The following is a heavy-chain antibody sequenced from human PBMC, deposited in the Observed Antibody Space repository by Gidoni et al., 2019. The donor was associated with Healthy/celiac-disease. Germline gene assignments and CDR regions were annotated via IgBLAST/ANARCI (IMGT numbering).Heavy chain of an antibody. Sequence: EVQLVESGGALVQPGRSLRLSFPALGFTFDTYAMHWVRQAPGKGLEWVSGISWNSGSIGYADSVKGRFTISRDNAKNSLYLQMNSLRAEDTALYYCAKGGYSGYDPINYFDYWGQGTLVTVSS. CDR3: AKGGYSGYDPINYFDY. J-gene: IGHJ4*02. CDR2: ISWNSGSI. CDR1: GFTFDTYA. V-gene: IGHV3-9*01. D-gene: IGHD5-12*01.